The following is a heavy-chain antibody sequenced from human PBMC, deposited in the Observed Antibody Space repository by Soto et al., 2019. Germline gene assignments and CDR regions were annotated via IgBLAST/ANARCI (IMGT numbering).Heavy chain of an antibody. CDR1: GFTFSSYT. CDR2: INGGGGST. Sequence: EVQLLEAGGDLIQPVGSLRLSCAASGFTFSSYTMTWVRQAPGKGLEWVSAINGGGGSTYYADSVKGRFTISRDHSKDTLYLQMNSLRAEDPAVYYCAKDKVCSGGSCYYDYWGQGTLVTVSS. D-gene: IGHD2-15*01. CDR3: AKDKVCSGGSCYYDY. V-gene: IGHV3-23*01. J-gene: IGHJ4*02.